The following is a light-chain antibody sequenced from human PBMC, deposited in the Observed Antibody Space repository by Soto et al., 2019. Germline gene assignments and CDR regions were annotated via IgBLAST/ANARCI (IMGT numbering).Light chain of an antibody. Sequence: EIVMTQSPATLSVSPGERATLSCRASQSVSSDLAWYQQKPGQAPRLLISGASTRATGIPARFSGSGSGTEFTLTISSLQSEDFAVYYCQQYNDWPPKQYTFGQGTKLEIK. V-gene: IGKV3-15*01. J-gene: IGKJ2*01. CDR1: QSVSSD. CDR2: GAS. CDR3: QQYNDWPPKQYT.